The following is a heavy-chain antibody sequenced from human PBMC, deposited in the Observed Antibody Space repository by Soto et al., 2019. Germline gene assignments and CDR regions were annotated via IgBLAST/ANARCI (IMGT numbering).Heavy chain of an antibody. Sequence: PGGSLRLSCEASGFTFSSYWMNWVRQAPGKGLEWVANIKQDGSEKYYVDSVKGRFTISRDNAKNSLSLQMNSLRAEDTAVYYCARGAGCNNGVCYDATFDIWGQGTMVTVSS. J-gene: IGHJ3*02. D-gene: IGHD2-8*01. CDR3: ARGAGCNNGVCYDATFDI. CDR2: IKQDGSEK. CDR1: GFTFSSYW. V-gene: IGHV3-7*01.